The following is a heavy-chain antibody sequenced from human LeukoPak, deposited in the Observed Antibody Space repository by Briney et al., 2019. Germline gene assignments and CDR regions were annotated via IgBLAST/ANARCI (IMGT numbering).Heavy chain of an antibody. J-gene: IGHJ4*02. D-gene: IGHD6-13*01. Sequence: SETLSLTCTVSGGSISSYYWSWIRQPPGKGLEWIGYIYYSGSTNYNPSLRSRVTISVDTSKNQFSLKLSSVTAADTAVYYCARAEAAAAHDYWGQGTLVTVSS. CDR2: IYYSGST. CDR1: GGSISSYY. V-gene: IGHV4-59*01. CDR3: ARAEAAAAHDY.